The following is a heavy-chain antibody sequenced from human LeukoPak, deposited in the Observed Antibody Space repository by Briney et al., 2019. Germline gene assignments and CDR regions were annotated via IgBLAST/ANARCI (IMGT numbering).Heavy chain of an antibody. D-gene: IGHD3-16*01. Sequence: SVKVSCKASGGTFSSYAISWVRQAPGQGLEWMGRIIPVFGTANYAQKFQGRVTITTDESTSTAYMELSSLRSEDTAVYYCARVLPANDYVWGSYGAFDIWGQGTMVTVSS. CDR3: ARVLPANDYVWGSYGAFDI. V-gene: IGHV1-69*05. CDR2: IIPVFGTA. J-gene: IGHJ3*02. CDR1: GGTFSSYA.